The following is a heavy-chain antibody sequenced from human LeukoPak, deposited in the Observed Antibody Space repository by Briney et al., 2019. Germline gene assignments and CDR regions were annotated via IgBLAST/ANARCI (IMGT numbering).Heavy chain of an antibody. CDR2: IYYSGST. D-gene: IGHD3-22*01. J-gene: IGHJ4*02. Sequence: SETLSLTCTGSGGSISSYYWSWLRQPPGKGLEWIGYIYYSGSTNYNPSLKSRVTISVDTSKNQFSLKLSSVTAADTAVYYCARSHYYDSWDYWGQGTLVTVSS. V-gene: IGHV4-59*01. CDR1: GGSISSYY. CDR3: ARSHYYDSWDY.